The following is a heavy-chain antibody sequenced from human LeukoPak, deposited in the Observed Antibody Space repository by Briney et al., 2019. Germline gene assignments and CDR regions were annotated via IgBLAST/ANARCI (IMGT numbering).Heavy chain of an antibody. CDR2: ISSSSSTI. CDR3: ARDLAAAGYYYYYGMDV. J-gene: IGHJ6*02. V-gene: IGHV3-48*03. Sequence: GGSLRLSCAASGFTLSSFEMNWVRQAPGKGLEWVSYISSSSSTIYYADSVKGRFTISRDNAKNSLYLQMNSLRDEDTAVYYCARDLAAAGYYYYYGMDVWGQGTTVTVSS. D-gene: IGHD6-13*01. CDR1: GFTLSSFE.